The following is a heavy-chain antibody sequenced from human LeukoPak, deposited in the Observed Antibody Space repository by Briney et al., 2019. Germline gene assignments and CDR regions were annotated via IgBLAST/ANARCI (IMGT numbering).Heavy chain of an antibody. CDR1: GFSFSRYG. Sequence: PGRSLRLSCTASGFSFSRYGMHWIRQAPGRGLEWVASISSDGSEKYYADSVKGRFAISRDNSKNTLWLQMNRLRVEDTAIYHCAKDLYTSSWCTDYWGQGTLVTVSS. CDR2: ISSDGSEK. D-gene: IGHD6-13*01. V-gene: IGHV3-30*18. CDR3: AKDLYTSSWCTDY. J-gene: IGHJ4*02.